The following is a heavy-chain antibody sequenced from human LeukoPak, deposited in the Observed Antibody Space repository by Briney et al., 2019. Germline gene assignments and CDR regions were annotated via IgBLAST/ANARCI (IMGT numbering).Heavy chain of an antibody. CDR3: ALIGYCSSTSCYAGDAFDI. J-gene: IGHJ3*02. CDR1: GYTFTSYG. D-gene: IGHD2-2*03. Sequence: ASVKVSCKASGYTFTSYGISWVRQAPGQGLEWMGWINPNSGGTNYAQKFQGWVTMTRDTSISTAYMELSRLRSDDTAVYYCALIGYCSSTSCYAGDAFDIWGQGTMVTVSS. V-gene: IGHV1-2*04. CDR2: INPNSGGT.